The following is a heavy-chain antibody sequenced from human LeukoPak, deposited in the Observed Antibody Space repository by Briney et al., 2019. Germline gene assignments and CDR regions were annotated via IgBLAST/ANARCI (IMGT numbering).Heavy chain of an antibody. D-gene: IGHD4-17*01. J-gene: IGHJ4*02. V-gene: IGHV3-23*01. Sequence: GGSLRLSCAATGFTFSSYAMSWVRQAPGKGLEWVSTISGGGARTYYADSVKGRFTISRDNSKNTLYLQMNSLRAEDTAVYYCAKEDRYGAKNYWGQGTLVTVSS. CDR1: GFTFSSYA. CDR3: AKEDRYGAKNY. CDR2: ISGGGART.